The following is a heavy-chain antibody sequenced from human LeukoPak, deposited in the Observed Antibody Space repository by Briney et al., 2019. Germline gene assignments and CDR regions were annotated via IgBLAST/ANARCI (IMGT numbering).Heavy chain of an antibody. CDR2: ISGSSSYI. CDR1: GFNFSSYS. J-gene: IGHJ5*02. V-gene: IGHV3-21*01. Sequence: GGSLRLSCAASGFNFSSYSMTWVRQAPGKGLGWVSSISGSSSYISYADSGKGRFTISRDNAKNSLYLQMNRLRAEDTAVYYGARGRGGGTSTFDPWGRGTLVSVPS. CDR3: ARGRGGGTSTFDP. D-gene: IGHD4-23*01.